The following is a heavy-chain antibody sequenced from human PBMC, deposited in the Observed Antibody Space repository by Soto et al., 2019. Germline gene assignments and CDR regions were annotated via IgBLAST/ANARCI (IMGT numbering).Heavy chain of an antibody. CDR3: ARERARYYDTLAGYYHPYY. Sequence: QVQLVESGGGVVQPGRSLRLSCAASGFTFSSYGMHWVRQAPGKGLEWVAVIWYDGSNKYYADSVKGRFTITRDNSKNTLYLQMNSLRAEDTAVYYCARERARYYDTLAGYYHPYYWGQGTLVTVSS. D-gene: IGHD3-9*01. V-gene: IGHV3-33*01. CDR1: GFTFSSYG. CDR2: IWYDGSNK. J-gene: IGHJ4*02.